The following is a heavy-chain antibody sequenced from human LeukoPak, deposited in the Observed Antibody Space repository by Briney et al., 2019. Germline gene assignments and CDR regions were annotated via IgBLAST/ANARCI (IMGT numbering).Heavy chain of an antibody. D-gene: IGHD3-10*01. V-gene: IGHV1-2*02. CDR1: GYTFTGYY. Sequence: ASVKVSCKASGYTFTGYYIHCVRQAPGQGLEWRGWINPNSGGTNYAQTFQGRVTMTRDTSISTAYMELSRLRSDDTAVYYCARGKDYGSGSYWFDPWGQGTLVTVSS. J-gene: IGHJ5*02. CDR2: INPNSGGT. CDR3: ARGKDYGSGSYWFDP.